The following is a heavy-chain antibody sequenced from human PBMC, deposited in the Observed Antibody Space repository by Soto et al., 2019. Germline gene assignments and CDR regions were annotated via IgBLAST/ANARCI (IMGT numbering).Heavy chain of an antibody. J-gene: IGHJ4*02. V-gene: IGHV3-9*01. CDR1: GYNFEDYS. Sequence: HPGGSLRLSCAGSGYNFEDYSMHWVRQAPGKGLEWVSGISWNGNFTGYADSVKGRFTISRDNAKNSLYLHMSSLRLEDTALYYCVGGSWFDWGQGTLVTVSS. CDR3: VGGSWFD. CDR2: ISWNGNFT. D-gene: IGHD1-1*01.